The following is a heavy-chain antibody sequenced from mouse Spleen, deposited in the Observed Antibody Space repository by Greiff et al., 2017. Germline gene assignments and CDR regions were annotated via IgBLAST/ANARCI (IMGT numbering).Heavy chain of an antibody. CDR1: GFTFSDYG. CDR2: ISNFAYSI. Sequence: EVMLVESGGGLVKPGGSLKLSCAASGFTFSDYGMAWVRQAPGKGPEWVAFISNFAYSIYYADTVTGRFTISRENAKNTLYLEMSSLRSEDTAMYYCARDYYGSSYDAMDYWGQGTSVTGSS. D-gene: IGHD1-1*01. J-gene: IGHJ4*01. V-gene: IGHV5-15*02. CDR3: ARDYYGSSYDAMDY.